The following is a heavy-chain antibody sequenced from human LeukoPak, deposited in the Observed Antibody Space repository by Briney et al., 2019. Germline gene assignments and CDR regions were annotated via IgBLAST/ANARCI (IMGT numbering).Heavy chain of an antibody. Sequence: GGSLRLSCAASGFSFSDSWMTWIRQAPGKGLEWVANINEDGSQKYFVDSVKGRFTISRDNAKNSLYLQMNSLRAEDTAVYYCAKWGTFTTSGVTPGFDSWGQGILVTVSS. CDR3: AKWGTFTTSGVTPGFDS. CDR1: GFSFSDSW. CDR2: INEDGSQK. J-gene: IGHJ4*02. D-gene: IGHD3-3*01. V-gene: IGHV3-7*01.